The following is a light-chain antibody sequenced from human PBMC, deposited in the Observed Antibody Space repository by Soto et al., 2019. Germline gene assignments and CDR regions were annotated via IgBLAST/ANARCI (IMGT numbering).Light chain of an antibody. CDR3: QQYGGSPPKYT. CDR1: QSVSSTS. V-gene: IGKV3-20*01. J-gene: IGKJ2*01. Sequence: EIVLTQSPGTLSLSPGERVALSCGASQSVSSTSIAWYQQKPGQAPRLLIYDSSSRATDIPDRFSGSGSGTDFTLTISRLEPEDFAVYYCQQYGGSPPKYTFGQGTKLEIK. CDR2: DSS.